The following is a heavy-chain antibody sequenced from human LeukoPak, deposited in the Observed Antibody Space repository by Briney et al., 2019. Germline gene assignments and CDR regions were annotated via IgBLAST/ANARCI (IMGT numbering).Heavy chain of an antibody. J-gene: IGHJ6*02. CDR3: AGDPGYYYYGMDV. CDR1: GFNLRTYW. CDR2: INGEGSRI. V-gene: IGHV3-74*01. Sequence: GGSLRLSCAVTGFNLRTYWIHWVRHSPGRGLEWVARINGEGSRISYADSVRGRFTISRDNAKNTAYLQMNSLRADDTALYYCAGDPGYYYYGMDVWGQGTTVVVSS.